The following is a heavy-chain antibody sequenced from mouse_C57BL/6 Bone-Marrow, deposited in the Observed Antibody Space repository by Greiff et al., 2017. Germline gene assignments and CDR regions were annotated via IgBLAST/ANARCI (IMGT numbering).Heavy chain of an antibody. CDR3: ARTPYYYGSSYYAMDY. J-gene: IGHJ4*01. CDR1: GYTFTSYW. D-gene: IGHD1-1*01. Sequence: VQLQQPGAELVKPGASVKMSCKASGYTFTSYWITWVKQRPGQGLEWIGDIYPGSGSTNYNEKFKSKATLTVDTSSSTAYMQLSSLTSEDSAVYSCARTPYYYGSSYYAMDYWGQGTSVTVSS. V-gene: IGHV1-55*01. CDR2: IYPGSGST.